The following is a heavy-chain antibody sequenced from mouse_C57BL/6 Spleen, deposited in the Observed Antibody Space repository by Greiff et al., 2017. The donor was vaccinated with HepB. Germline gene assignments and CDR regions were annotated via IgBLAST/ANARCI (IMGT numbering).Heavy chain of an antibody. V-gene: IGHV14-4*01. CDR2: IDPENGDT. CDR3: TTWCRIYYDYDNFDC. Sequence: EVQLQQSGAELVRPGASVKLSCTASGFNIKDDYMHWVKQRPEQGLEWIGWIDPENGDTEYASKFQGKATITADTSSNTAYLQLSSLTSEDTAVYYCTTWCRIYYDYDNFDCWGQGTTLTVSS. J-gene: IGHJ2*01. CDR1: GFNIKDDY. D-gene: IGHD2-4*01.